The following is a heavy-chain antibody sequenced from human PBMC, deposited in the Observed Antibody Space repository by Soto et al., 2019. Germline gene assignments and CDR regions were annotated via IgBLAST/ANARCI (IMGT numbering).Heavy chain of an antibody. D-gene: IGHD1-26*01. CDR3: ARVREPLTGGPWFDP. V-gene: IGHV4-59*12. CDR1: GGSISPYY. J-gene: IGHJ5*02. CDR2: IYHSGST. Sequence: SETLSLTCTVAGGSISPYYWSWIRQPPGKGLEWIGYIYHSGSTYYNPSLKSRVTISVDTSKNQFSLKLSSVTAADTAVYYCARVREPLTGGPWFDPWGQGTLVTVSS.